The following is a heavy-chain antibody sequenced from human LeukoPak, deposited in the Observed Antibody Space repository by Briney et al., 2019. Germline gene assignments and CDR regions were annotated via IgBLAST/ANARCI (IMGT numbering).Heavy chain of an antibody. J-gene: IGHJ6*02. D-gene: IGHD5-12*01. CDR1: GFTFSSYA. Sequence: GGSLRLSCAASGFTFSSYAMSWVRQAPGKGLEWVSAISGSGGSTYYADSVKGRFTISRDNSKNTLYLQMNSLRAEDTAVYYCAKADGGYGPQDYYGMDVWGQGTTVTVSS. V-gene: IGHV3-23*01. CDR3: AKADGGYGPQDYYGMDV. CDR2: ISGSGGST.